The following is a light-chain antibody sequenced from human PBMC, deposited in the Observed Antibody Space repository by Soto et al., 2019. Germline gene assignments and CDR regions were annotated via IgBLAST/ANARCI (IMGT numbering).Light chain of an antibody. Sequence: EIVMTQSPATLSVSPGERATLSCRASQSVSSNLAWYQQKPGQDPRLLIYGASTRATGIPARFSGSGSGTEFTLTISSLQSEDFAVYYCQQDNNWPTFGQGTKVEIK. CDR1: QSVSSN. J-gene: IGKJ1*01. V-gene: IGKV3-15*01. CDR2: GAS. CDR3: QQDNNWPT.